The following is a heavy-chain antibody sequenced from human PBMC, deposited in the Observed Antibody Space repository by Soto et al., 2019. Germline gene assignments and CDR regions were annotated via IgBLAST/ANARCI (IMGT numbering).Heavy chain of an antibody. J-gene: IGHJ4*02. CDR2: IYYSGTT. V-gene: IGHV4-59*01. CDR3: TRVGGYYGDYPNFDY. D-gene: IGHD4-17*01. CDR1: GGSISTYY. Sequence: PSETLSLTCTVSGGSISTYYWSWIRQPPGKGLEWIGYIYYSGTTKYNPSLKSRVTISVDTSKNHFSLKLSSVTAADTAVYYCTRVGGYYGDYPNFDYWGQGALVTVSS.